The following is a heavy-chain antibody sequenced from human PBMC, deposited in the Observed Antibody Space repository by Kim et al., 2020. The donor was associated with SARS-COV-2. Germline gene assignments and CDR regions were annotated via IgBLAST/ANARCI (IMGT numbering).Heavy chain of an antibody. Sequence: SVKVSCKASGCTFSSYAISWVRQAPGQGLEWMGRIIPILGIANYAQKFQGRVTITADKSTITAYMELSSLRSEDTAVYYCARGIVGDTSRYYYYYYGMDVWGQGPTV. CDR1: GCTFSSYA. J-gene: IGHJ6*02. V-gene: IGHV1-69*04. CDR3: ARGIVGDTSRYYYYYYGMDV. CDR2: IIPILGIA. D-gene: IGHD1-26*01.